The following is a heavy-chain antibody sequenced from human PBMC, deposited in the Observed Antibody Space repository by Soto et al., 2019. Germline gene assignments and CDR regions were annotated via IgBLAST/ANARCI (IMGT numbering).Heavy chain of an antibody. J-gene: IGHJ4*02. CDR2: IYYSGST. CDR1: GGSISSSSYY. Sequence: TSETLSLTCTVSGGSISSSSYYWGWIRQPPGKGLEWIGSIYYSGSTYYNPSLKSRITISVDTSKNQFSLTLTSVTAADTAVYYCARHGLTAYMVYYFDFWGQGTLVTVSS. V-gene: IGHV4-39*01. D-gene: IGHD3-16*01. CDR3: ARHGLTAYMVYYFDF.